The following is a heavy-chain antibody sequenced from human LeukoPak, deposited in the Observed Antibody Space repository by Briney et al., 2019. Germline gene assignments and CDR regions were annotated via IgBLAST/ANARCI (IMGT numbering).Heavy chain of an antibody. J-gene: IGHJ4*02. CDR1: AFTFSVYG. CDR2: IRYDAINA. CDR3: ARGAARMVEMATIISFEY. Sequence: PGGSLRLSCAASAFTFSVYGMHWVRQAPAKGLEWVAFIRYDAINAFYADSVKGRFTISRDNSKNTLYLQMNSLRPEDTAVYYCARGAARMVEMATIISFEYWGQGTLVTVSS. D-gene: IGHD5-24*01. V-gene: IGHV3-30*02.